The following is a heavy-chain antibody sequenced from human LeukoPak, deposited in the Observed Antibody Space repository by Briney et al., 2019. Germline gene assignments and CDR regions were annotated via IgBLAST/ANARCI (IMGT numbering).Heavy chain of an antibody. CDR2: IFYTGST. V-gene: IGHV4-39*01. CDR1: GGSISSSGYY. J-gene: IGHJ4*02. CDR3: ARYCSGGTCYSDFDY. Sequence: SETLSLTCTVSGGSISSSGYYWGWIRQPPGKGLEWIGSIFYTGSTYYNPSLKSRVTISVDTSKNQFSLKLNSVTAADTAVYYCARYCSGGTCYSDFDYWGQGTLVTVSS. D-gene: IGHD2-15*01.